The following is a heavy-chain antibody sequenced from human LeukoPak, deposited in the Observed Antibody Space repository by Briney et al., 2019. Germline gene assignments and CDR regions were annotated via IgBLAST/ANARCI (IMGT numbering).Heavy chain of an antibody. D-gene: IGHD6-19*01. J-gene: IGHJ5*02. CDR3: AMTYSSGWYNLGP. Sequence: GGSLRLSCAASGFTFSSYGMHWVRQAPGKGLEWVAVISYDGSNKYYADSVKGRFTISRDNSKNTLYLQMNSLGAEDTAVYYCAMTYSSGWYNLGPWGQGTLVTVSS. CDR1: GFTFSSYG. V-gene: IGHV3-30*03. CDR2: ISYDGSNK.